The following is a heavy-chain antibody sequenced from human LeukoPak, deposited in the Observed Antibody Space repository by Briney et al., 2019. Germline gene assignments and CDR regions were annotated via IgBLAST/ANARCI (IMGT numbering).Heavy chain of an antibody. CDR1: GXSFTTYW. Sequence: KDGESLKISFKGSGXSFTTYWIGWVRQMPGKGLEWMVRIDPSDSYTNYSPSFQGHVTISADRSISTAYLQWSSLKASDTAMYYCARRILYSSGPSFDYWGQGTLVTVSS. CDR2: IDPSDSYT. D-gene: IGHD6-19*01. J-gene: IGHJ4*02. CDR3: ARRILYSSGPSFDY. V-gene: IGHV5-10-1*01.